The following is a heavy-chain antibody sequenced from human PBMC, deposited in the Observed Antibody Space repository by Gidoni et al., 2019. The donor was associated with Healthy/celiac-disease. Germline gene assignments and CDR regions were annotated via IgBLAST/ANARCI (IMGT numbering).Heavy chain of an antibody. CDR2: ISYSGST. V-gene: IGHV4-31*03. J-gene: IGHJ4*01. CDR1: GGSISSGGYY. CDR3: ARDPPSGGGYDY. D-gene: IGHD2-15*01. Sequence: QVQLQESGPGLVQPSQTLSLTCTVPGGSISSGGYYWSWIRQHPGKGLEGIGYISYSGSTYYNPSLKSRVTISVDTSKNQFSLKLSSVTAADTAVYYCARDPPSGGGYDYWGHGTLVTVSS.